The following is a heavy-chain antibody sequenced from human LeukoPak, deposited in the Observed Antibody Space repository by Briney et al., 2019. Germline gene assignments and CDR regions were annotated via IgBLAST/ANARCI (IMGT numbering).Heavy chain of an antibody. J-gene: IGHJ4*02. CDR2: ISSSSSYI. Sequence: GGSLRLSCAASGFTFSSYSMNWVRQAPGKGLEWVSSISSSSSYIYYADSVKGRFTISRDNAKNSLYLQMNSLRAEDTAVYYCARDIYYESSGYYYSDYWGQGTLVTVSS. CDR3: ARDIYYESSGYYYSDY. D-gene: IGHD3-22*01. CDR1: GFTFSSYS. V-gene: IGHV3-21*01.